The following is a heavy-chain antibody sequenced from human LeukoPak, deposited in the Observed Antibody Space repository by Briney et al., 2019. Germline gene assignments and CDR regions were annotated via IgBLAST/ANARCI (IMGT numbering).Heavy chain of an antibody. D-gene: IGHD4-11*01. CDR1: GGSITSITDS. V-gene: IGHV4-39*02. CDR3: ARDYSNFDNYFDP. Sequence: PSETLSLTCTVSGGSITSITDSWGWIRQPPGKGLEWIGNIYYSGSTYYNPSLRGRVTISVDTFKNQFSLRLSSVTAADTAVYYCARDYSNFDNYFDPWGQGTLVTVSS. CDR2: IYYSGST. J-gene: IGHJ5*02.